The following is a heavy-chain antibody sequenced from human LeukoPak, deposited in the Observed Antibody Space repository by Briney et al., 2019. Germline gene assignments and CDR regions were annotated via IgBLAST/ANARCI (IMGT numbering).Heavy chain of an antibody. CDR2: IYYDGST. J-gene: IGHJ6*02. V-gene: IGHV4-30-4*01. D-gene: IGHD1-26*01. Sequence: SETLSLTCTVSGGSISSYYWSWIRQPPGKGLEWIGCIYYDGSTYYNPSLKSRVTISVDTSKNQFSLKLSSLTAADTAVYYCARDGPTTPLYYYYGLDVWGQGTTVTVSS. CDR3: ARDGPTTPLYYYYGLDV. CDR1: GGSISSYY.